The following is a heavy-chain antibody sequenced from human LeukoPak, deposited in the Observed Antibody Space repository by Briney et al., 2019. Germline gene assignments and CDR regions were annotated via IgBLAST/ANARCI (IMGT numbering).Heavy chain of an antibody. J-gene: IGHJ4*02. D-gene: IGHD3-22*01. CDR3: VRLRRNSDSSGYYYYYDY. Sequence: GGSLTLSCAASQFTFSSYSMNWVRQAPGKGLEWVSSINRGATHIYYADSLRGRFIISRDDAKNSLYLQMNSLRAEDTAFYYCVRLRRNSDSSGYYYYYDYWGQGTLVTVSS. CDR1: QFTFSSYS. V-gene: IGHV3-21*01. CDR2: INRGATHI.